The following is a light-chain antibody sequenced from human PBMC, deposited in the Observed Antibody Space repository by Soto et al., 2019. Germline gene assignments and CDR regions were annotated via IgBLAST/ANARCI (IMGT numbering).Light chain of an antibody. J-gene: IGKJ1*01. Sequence: EIVMTHSPATLSVTPGEGATLSCRASQSVSSKLAWYQQKPGQAPRLLIYGASTRATGIPARFSGSGSGTEFTLIISSLQSEDSAVYYCQQYNSWLWTCGQGTKVDIK. CDR2: GAS. CDR3: QQYNSWLWT. V-gene: IGKV3-15*01. CDR1: QSVSSK.